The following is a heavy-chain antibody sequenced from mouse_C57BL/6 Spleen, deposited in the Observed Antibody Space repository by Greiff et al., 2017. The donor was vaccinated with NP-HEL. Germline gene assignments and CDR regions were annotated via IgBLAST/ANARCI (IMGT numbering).Heavy chain of an antibody. CDR3: AREDYGSSYYWYFDV. CDR1: GFTFSSYA. Sequence: EVQLVESGGGVVKPGGSLKLSCAASGFTFSSYAMSWVRQTPEKRLEWVATISDGGSYTYYPDNVKGRFTISRDNAKNNLYLQVSHLKSEDTAMYYCAREDYGSSYYWYFDVWGTGTTVTVSS. D-gene: IGHD1-1*01. J-gene: IGHJ1*03. CDR2: ISDGGSYT. V-gene: IGHV5-4*01.